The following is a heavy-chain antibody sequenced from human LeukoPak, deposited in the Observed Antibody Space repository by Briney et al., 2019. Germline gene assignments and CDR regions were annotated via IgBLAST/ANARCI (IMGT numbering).Heavy chain of an antibody. J-gene: IGHJ4*02. D-gene: IGHD2-2*01. CDR2: IYYSGST. CDR1: GGSISSYY. V-gene: IGHV4-59*01. Sequence: SETLSLTCTVSGGSISSYYRSWIRQPPGKGLEWIGYIYYSGSTNYNPSLKSRVTISVDTSKNQFSLKLSSVTAADTAVYYCAQLGDDYWGQGTLVTVSS. CDR3: AQLGDDY.